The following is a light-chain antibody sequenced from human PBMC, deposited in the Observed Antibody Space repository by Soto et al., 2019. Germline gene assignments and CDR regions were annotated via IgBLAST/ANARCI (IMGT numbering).Light chain of an antibody. Sequence: QSVLTQPRSVSGSLGQSVTISCTGTSSDIGAYNYVSWFQQHPGKAPKLMMSDVSKRPSGVPDRFSGSKSGTTASLTISGLQGEDEADYYCCSYAGSYTLLFGGGTKLTVL. CDR2: DVS. CDR1: SSDIGAYNY. V-gene: IGLV2-11*01. J-gene: IGLJ2*01. CDR3: CSYAGSYTLL.